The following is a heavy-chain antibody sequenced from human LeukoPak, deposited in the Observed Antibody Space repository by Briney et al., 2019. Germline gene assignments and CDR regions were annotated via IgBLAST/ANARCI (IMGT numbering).Heavy chain of an antibody. D-gene: IGHD2-21*02. J-gene: IGHJ4*02. CDR2: IWYDGSNK. Sequence: PGGSLRLSCAVSGFTFNAYGLRWVRQAPGKGLEWVAVIWYDGSNKNYADTVKGRFTISRDNSKNMLYLQMNSLRVEDTAVYYCASPLYTHTGLHYFHYRGQGSLVTVSS. V-gene: IGHV3-33*03. CDR3: ASPLYTHTGLHYFHY. CDR1: GFTFNAYG.